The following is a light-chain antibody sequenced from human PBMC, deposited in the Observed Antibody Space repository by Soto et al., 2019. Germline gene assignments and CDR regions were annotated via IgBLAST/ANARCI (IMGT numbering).Light chain of an antibody. CDR2: EYN. Sequence: NFMLTQPHSVSESPGKTVTISCTRSSGSIASNYVQWYQQRPGSAPTTVIYEYNQRPSGVPDRFSGSIDRSSNSSSLTISGLKTEDEADYYCQYYDSNNRVFGGGTKLTVL. CDR1: SGSIASNY. CDR3: QYYDSNNRV. J-gene: IGLJ3*02. V-gene: IGLV6-57*04.